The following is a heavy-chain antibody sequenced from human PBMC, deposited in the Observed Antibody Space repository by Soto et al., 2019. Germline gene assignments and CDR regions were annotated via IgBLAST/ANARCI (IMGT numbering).Heavy chain of an antibody. Sequence: QVQLQESGPGLVKPSETLSLICTVSGDSITSYYWSWIRQPPGKGLEWIGHVSYSGSTNFNPSHTGRVPMSLDTSKSHFSLRLSSVTAADTAMYFCARDLGYYDGSGFHLARYFDLWGRGTLVTVSS. J-gene: IGHJ2*01. V-gene: IGHV4-59*01. CDR2: VSYSGST. CDR3: ARDLGYYDGSGFHLARYFDL. CDR1: GDSITSYY. D-gene: IGHD3-22*01.